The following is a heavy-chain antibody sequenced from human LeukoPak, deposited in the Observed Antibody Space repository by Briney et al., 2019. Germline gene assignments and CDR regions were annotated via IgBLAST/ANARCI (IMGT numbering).Heavy chain of an antibody. J-gene: IGHJ3*02. CDR2: ISGTAITI. CDR1: GFTFSDYY. D-gene: IGHD4-17*01. V-gene: IGHV3-11*04. CDR3: ARHDYGDDAFDI. Sequence: GGSLRLSCAASGFTFSDYYMSWIRQAPGKGLEWLSYISGTAITIYYADSVEGRFTISRDNAKNSLYLHMTSLRAEDTAVYYCARHDYGDDAFDIWGQGTMVTVSS.